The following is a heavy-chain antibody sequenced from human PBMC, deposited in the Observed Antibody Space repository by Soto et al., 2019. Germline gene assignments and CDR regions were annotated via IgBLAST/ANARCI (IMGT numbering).Heavy chain of an antibody. D-gene: IGHD1-7*01. Sequence: GGSLRLSCAASGFTFSSYAMSWVRQAPGKGLEWVSAISGSGGSTYYADSVKGRFTISRDNSKNTLYLQMNSLRAEDTAVYYCAKDPVEGPGTTYYFDYWGQGTLVTVSS. CDR1: GFTFSSYA. V-gene: IGHV3-23*01. CDR3: AKDPVEGPGTTYYFDY. J-gene: IGHJ4*02. CDR2: ISGSGGST.